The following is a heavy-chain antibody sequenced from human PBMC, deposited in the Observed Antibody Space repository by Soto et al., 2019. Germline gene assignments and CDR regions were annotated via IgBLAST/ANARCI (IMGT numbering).Heavy chain of an antibody. CDR1: GYTFTGYY. D-gene: IGHD3-3*01. CDR3: ARAGGITIFGVVTDAPHYYYYYGMDV. J-gene: IGHJ6*02. CDR2: INPNSGGT. V-gene: IGHV1-2*04. Sequence: ASVKVSCKASGYTFTGYYMHWVRQAPGQGLEWMGWINPNSGGTNYAQKFQGWVTMTRDTSISTAYMELSRLRSDDTAVYYCARAGGITIFGVVTDAPHYYYYYGMDVWGQGTTVTVSS.